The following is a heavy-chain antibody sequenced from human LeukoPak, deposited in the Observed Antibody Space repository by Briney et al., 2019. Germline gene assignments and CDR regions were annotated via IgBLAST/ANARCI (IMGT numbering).Heavy chain of an antibody. D-gene: IGHD3-10*01. J-gene: IGHJ4*02. CDR3: ARAKGYGSGSSGHDY. CDR2: YNLSGGST. V-gene: IGHV1-46*01. Sequence: GSAVTVSCKPSGYTFTSYYMHWVRQAPGQGLEWMETYNLSGGSTSYAQKFQRRVTMTRDTSTSTVYMELSSLRSEDTAVYYCARAKGYGSGSSGHDYWGQGTLVTVSS. CDR1: GYTFTSYY.